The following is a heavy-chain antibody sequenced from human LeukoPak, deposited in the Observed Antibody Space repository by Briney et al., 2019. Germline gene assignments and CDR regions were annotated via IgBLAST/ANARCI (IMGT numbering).Heavy chain of an antibody. J-gene: IGHJ4*02. CDR3: AREYCSGGSCYPLHPYFDY. CDR1: GYTFTCYY. D-gene: IGHD2-15*01. Sequence: ASVKVSCKASGYTFTCYYMHWVRQAPGQGLEWMGIINPSGGSTSYAQKFQGRVTMTRDTSTSTVYMELSSLRSEDTAVYYCAREYCSGGSCYPLHPYFDYWGQGTLVTVSS. CDR2: INPSGGST. V-gene: IGHV1-46*03.